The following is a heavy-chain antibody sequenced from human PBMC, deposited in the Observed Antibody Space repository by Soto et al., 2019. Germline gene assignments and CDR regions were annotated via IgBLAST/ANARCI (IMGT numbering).Heavy chain of an antibody. J-gene: IGHJ4*02. D-gene: IGHD1-1*01. Sequence: QVQLQESGPGLVKPSETLSLTCTVSGDAVSRGDSYWSWIRQPPGKGLEWIGDICCSGSTEYNPSLRSRVIISVDTSKNQLSLKLSTVTAADTAVYFCAKGMDNNKVGWWGQGTLVTVSS. CDR2: ICCSGST. CDR1: GDAVSRGDSY. CDR3: AKGMDNNKVGW. V-gene: IGHV4-61*08.